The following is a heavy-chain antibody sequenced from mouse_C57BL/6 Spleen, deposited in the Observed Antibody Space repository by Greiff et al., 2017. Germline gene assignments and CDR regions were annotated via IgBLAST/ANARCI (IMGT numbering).Heavy chain of an antibody. D-gene: IGHD1-1*01. CDR1: GYTFTSYW. V-gene: IGHV1-55*01. Sequence: QVHVKQPGAELVKPGASVKMSCKASGYTFTSYWTTWVKQRPGQGLEWIGDIYPGSGSTNYNEKFKSKATLTVDTSSSTAYMQLSSLTSEDSAVYYGARGGNYYGSAYFDVWGTGTTVTVSS. J-gene: IGHJ1*03. CDR2: IYPGSGST. CDR3: ARGGNYYGSAYFDV.